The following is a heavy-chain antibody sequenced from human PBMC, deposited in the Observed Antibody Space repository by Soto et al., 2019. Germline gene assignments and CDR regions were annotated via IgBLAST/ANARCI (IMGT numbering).Heavy chain of an antibody. J-gene: IGHJ4*02. CDR3: ARDGSGYSTD. CDR2: TNQDGRER. V-gene: IGHV3-7*01. CDR1: GFTFRNYW. D-gene: IGHD5-18*01. Sequence: EVQLVESGGGLVQTGGSLRLSCVASGFTFRNYWMSWLRQAPGKGLEWVANTNQDGRERYSVDSVKGRFTISRDNAKNSMHLQMNCLRAEDTAVYYCARDGSGYSTDWGQGTLVTVSS.